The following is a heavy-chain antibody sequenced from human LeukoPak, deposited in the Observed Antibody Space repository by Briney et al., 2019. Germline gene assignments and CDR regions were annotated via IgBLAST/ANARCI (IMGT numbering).Heavy chain of an antibody. CDR3: AADELYSYGSDY. CDR1: GFTFSGSA. J-gene: IGHJ4*02. Sequence: GGSRKLSCAASGFTFSGSAMHWVRQASGKGLEWVGRIRSKANSYATAYAASVKGRFTISRDDSKNTAYLQMNSLRAEDTAVYYCAADELYSYGSDYWGQGTLVTVSS. CDR2: IRSKANSYAT. V-gene: IGHV3-73*01. D-gene: IGHD5-18*01.